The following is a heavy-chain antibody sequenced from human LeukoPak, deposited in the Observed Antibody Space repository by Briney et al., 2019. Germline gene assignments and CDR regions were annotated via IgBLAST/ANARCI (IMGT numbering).Heavy chain of an antibody. J-gene: IGHJ4*02. Sequence: GASVKVSCKASGYTFTGYYVHWARQAPGQGLEWMGWINPNSGDTNFAQKFQGRVTMTRDTSISTAYMELSRLRSDDTAVYYCARGDNYDILTGYQTPSHLSDYWGQGTLVTVSS. CDR3: ARGDNYDILTGYQTPSHLSDY. CDR2: INPNSGDT. CDR1: GYTFTGYY. D-gene: IGHD3-9*01. V-gene: IGHV1-2*02.